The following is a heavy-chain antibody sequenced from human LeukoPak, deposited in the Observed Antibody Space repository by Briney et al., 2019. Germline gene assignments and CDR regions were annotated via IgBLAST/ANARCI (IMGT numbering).Heavy chain of an antibody. V-gene: IGHV4-4*07. D-gene: IGHD3-16*01. Sequence: SETLSLTCTVSGGSISSYYWSWIRQPAGKGLEWIGRIYTSGSTNYNPSLKSRVTMSVDTSKNQFSLKLSSVTVADTAVYHCARDIVDYGLLGWFDPWGQGTLVTVSS. CDR1: GGSISSYY. CDR2: IYTSGST. CDR3: ARDIVDYGLLGWFDP. J-gene: IGHJ5*02.